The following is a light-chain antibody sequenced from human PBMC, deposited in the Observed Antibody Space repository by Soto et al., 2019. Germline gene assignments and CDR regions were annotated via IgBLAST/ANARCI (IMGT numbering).Light chain of an antibody. Sequence: EVVLTQSPATLSVSPGERATLSCRASQTVGSNLAWYQHKPGQAPRLLISGASTRATGVPARFSGSGSGTEFALTISGLQPDDFKVYFCQQYNNRPQTFGRGTKVDIX. V-gene: IGKV3-15*01. CDR3: QQYNNRPQT. CDR2: GAS. J-gene: IGKJ1*01. CDR1: QTVGSN.